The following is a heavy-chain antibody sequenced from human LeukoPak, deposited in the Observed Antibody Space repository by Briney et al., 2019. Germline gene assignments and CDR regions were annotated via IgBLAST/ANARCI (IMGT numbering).Heavy chain of an antibody. V-gene: IGHV3-23*01. CDR2: ISGSGGST. CDR3: AKPTMGGDYFFDAFDI. D-gene: IGHD4-17*01. CDR1: GFTLSSYA. J-gene: IGHJ3*02. Sequence: GGSLRLSCAASGFTLSSYAMSWVRQAPGKGLEWVSAISGSGGSTYYADSVKGRFTISRDNSKNTLDLQMNSLRAEDTAVYYCAKPTMGGDYFFDAFDIWGQGTMVTVSS.